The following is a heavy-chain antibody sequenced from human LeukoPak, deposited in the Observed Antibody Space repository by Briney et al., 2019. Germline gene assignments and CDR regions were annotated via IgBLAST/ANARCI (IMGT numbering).Heavy chain of an antibody. CDR1: GGSVSSGSYY. V-gene: IGHV4-61*01. D-gene: IGHD1-20*01. CDR2: IYYSGST. J-gene: IGHJ6*02. CDR3: ARSDITGTTYYYYGMDV. Sequence: PSDTLSLTCTVSGGSVSSGSYYWSWIRQPPGKGLEWIGYIYYSGSTNYNPSLKSRVTISVDTSENQLSLKLSSVTAADTAVYYCARSDITGTTYYYYGMDVWGQGTTVTVSS.